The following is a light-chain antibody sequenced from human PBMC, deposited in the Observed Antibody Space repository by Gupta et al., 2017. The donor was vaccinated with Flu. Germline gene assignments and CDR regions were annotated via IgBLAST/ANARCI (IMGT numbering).Light chain of an antibody. V-gene: IGKV1-5*03. Sequence: PSTRSASVGERATITWRGSRGSSSWVAWYQQKPGKATKVLIDKASTLQSGVPSRFSGSGAGTEFTLTISSLQPDDFATYCCQQYNRYSGTFGQGTKVEIK. CDR3: QQYNRYSGT. CDR2: KAS. CDR1: RGSSSW. J-gene: IGKJ1*01.